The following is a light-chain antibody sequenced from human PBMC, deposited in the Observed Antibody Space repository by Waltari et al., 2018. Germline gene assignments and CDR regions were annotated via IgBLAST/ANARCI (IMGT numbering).Light chain of an antibody. Sequence: SDELTQPPSVSVAPGQTASITCSVDRVGNRFTSWYQLTAGQSPVLVIYQAIKRPSGIPERFSGSISGDTATLTISGTQAVDEADYYCQAGDSSTYVVFGAGTKLTVL. J-gene: IGLJ2*01. V-gene: IGLV3-1*01. CDR3: QAGDSSTYVV. CDR1: RVGNRF. CDR2: QAI.